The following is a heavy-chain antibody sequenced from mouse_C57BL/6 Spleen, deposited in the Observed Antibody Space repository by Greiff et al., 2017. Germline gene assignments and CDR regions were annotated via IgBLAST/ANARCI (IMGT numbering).Heavy chain of an antibody. CDR2: ISSGSSTN. Sequence: EVQLVESGGGLVKPGGSLKLSCAASGFTFSDYGMHWVRQAPEKGLEWVAYISSGSSTNYYADTVKGRVTISRDNSKNTLFLQMTSLRSEDTAMYYCARLSSYGYAMDYWGQGTSVTVSS. J-gene: IGHJ4*01. CDR1: GFTFSDYG. CDR3: ARLSSYGYAMDY. V-gene: IGHV5-17*01. D-gene: IGHD1-1*01.